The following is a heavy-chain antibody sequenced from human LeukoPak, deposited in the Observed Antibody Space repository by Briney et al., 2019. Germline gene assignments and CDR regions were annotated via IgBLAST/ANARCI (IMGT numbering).Heavy chain of an antibody. Sequence: PSETLSLTCTVSGGSISSYYWSWIRQPPGKGLEWIGYIYYSGSTNYNPSLKSRVTISVDTSKNQFSLKLSSVTAADTAVYYCARVAKHFRGGLSFYFMDVWGIGTTVTISS. V-gene: IGHV4-59*01. D-gene: IGHD3-10*01. CDR2: IYYSGST. CDR3: ARVAKHFRGGLSFYFMDV. CDR1: GGSISSYY. J-gene: IGHJ6*03.